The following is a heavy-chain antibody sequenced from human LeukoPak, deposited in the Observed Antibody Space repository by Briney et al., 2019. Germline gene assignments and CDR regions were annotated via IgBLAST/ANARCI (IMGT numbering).Heavy chain of an antibody. V-gene: IGHV3-23*01. CDR3: AKDRLTLDAFDV. CDR2: ISGRGDPT. Sequence: PGGSLRLPCAASGFTFSNYGMSWVRQAPGKGLEWVSGISGRGDPTYYADSVKGRFTISRDNSKNTLYLQMNSLRTEDTAVYYCAKDRLTLDAFDVWGQGTMVTVSS. CDR1: GFTFSNYG. J-gene: IGHJ3*01.